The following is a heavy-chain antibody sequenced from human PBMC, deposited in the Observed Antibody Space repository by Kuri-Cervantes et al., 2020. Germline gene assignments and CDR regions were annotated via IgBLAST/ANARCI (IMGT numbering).Heavy chain of an antibody. Sequence: ASVKVSCKASGYTFTGAYMHWVRQATGQGLEYMGWIDPNTGSTNFAQKFQGRVTMTRDTSISTAYMDLSRLRSDDTAVYYCVRGGGRGGFDPWGQGTLVTVSS. CDR2: IDPNTGST. D-gene: IGHD1-26*01. CDR1: GYTFTGAY. J-gene: IGHJ5*02. V-gene: IGHV1-2*02. CDR3: VRGGGRGGFDP.